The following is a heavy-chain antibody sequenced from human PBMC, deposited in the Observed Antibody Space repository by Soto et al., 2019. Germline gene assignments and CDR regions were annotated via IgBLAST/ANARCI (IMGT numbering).Heavy chain of an antibody. J-gene: IGHJ4*02. CDR3: ATKWRNYYDSSGYYGPFDY. D-gene: IGHD3-22*01. CDR1: GFTFSSYA. CDR2: ISYDGSNK. Sequence: GSLRLSCAASGFTFSSYAMHWVRQAPGKGLEWVAVISYDGSNKYYADSVKGRFTISRDNSKNTLYLQMNSLRAEDTAVYYCATKWRNYYDSSGYYGPFDYWGQGTLVTVSS. V-gene: IGHV3-30-3*01.